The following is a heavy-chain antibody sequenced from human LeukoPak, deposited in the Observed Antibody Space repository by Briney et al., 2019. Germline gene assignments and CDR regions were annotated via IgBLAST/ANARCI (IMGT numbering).Heavy chain of an antibody. D-gene: IGHD2-2*02. CDR3: ARDVIPY. CDR2: ISSGSSTV. V-gene: IGHV3-48*04. CDR1: GFIFSSYG. J-gene: IGHJ4*02. Sequence: PGGSLRLSCAASGFIFSSYGMNWVRQAPGEGLEWVSYISSGSSTVYYADSVKGRFTISRDNAKNSLYLQMNSLRAEDSAVYYCARDVIPYWGQGTLVTVSS.